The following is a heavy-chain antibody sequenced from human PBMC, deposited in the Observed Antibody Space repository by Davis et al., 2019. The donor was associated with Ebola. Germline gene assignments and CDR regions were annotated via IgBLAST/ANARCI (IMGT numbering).Heavy chain of an antibody. CDR3: VRSSAVAGLML. J-gene: IGHJ4*02. D-gene: IGHD6-19*01. CDR2: IQQDGSEK. Sequence: GSLRLSCAASGFTFSSYWMAWVRQAPGKGLEWVANIQQDGSEKNYVDSVKGRFTISRDNAKNSLFLQMNSLRVEDTAVYYCVRSSAVAGLMLWGQGTLVTVSS. V-gene: IGHV3-7*01. CDR1: GFTFSSYW.